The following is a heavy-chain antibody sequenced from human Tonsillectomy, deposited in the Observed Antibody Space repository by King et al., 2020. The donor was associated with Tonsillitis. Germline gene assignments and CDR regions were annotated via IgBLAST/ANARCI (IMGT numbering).Heavy chain of an antibody. CDR1: GFTFSNAW. V-gene: IGHV3-15*01. D-gene: IGHD3-22*01. J-gene: IGHJ6*02. CDR3: NTSYYYDSSGYYDYYYGMDV. CDR2: IKSKTDGGTT. Sequence: VQLVESGGGLVKPGGSLRLSCAASGFTFSNAWMSWVRQAPGKGLEWVGRIKSKTDGGTTDYAAPVKGRFTISRDDSKNTLYLQMNSLKTEDTAVYYCNTSYYYDSSGYYDYYYGMDVWGQGTTVTVSS.